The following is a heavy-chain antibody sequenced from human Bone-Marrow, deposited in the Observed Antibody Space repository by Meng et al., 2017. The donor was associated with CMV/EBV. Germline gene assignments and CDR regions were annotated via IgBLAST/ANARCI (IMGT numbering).Heavy chain of an antibody. D-gene: IGHD3-9*01. CDR2: LYYGGNT. CDR3: ASQLTDYSYGMDV. CDR1: GGSIRSRNNY. V-gene: IGHV4-39*01. J-gene: IGHJ6*02. Sequence: SETLSLTCTVSGGSIRSRNNYWAWIRQAPGKGLEWIGSLYYGGNTFYNPSLKSRVTISVDTSKNQFSLMVRSVTAADTAVYCCASQLTDYSYGMDVWGQGTTVTVSS.